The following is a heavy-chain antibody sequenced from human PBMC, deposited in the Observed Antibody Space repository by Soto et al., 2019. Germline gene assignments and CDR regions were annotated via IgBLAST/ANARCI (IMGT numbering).Heavy chain of an antibody. Sequence: QVQLVQSGPEVKKPGSSVKVSCKASGDTFNSYVITWVRQASGQGLEWLGGIITAFGTTSYAQNFQDRLTITADEAATTDHMELSSLTSDDTAMYYCTRSYGYTFGGSVDNWGQGTLVTVSS. CDR1: GDTFNSYV. J-gene: IGHJ4*02. D-gene: IGHD5-18*01. V-gene: IGHV1-69*01. CDR2: IITAFGTT. CDR3: TRSYGYTFGGSVDN.